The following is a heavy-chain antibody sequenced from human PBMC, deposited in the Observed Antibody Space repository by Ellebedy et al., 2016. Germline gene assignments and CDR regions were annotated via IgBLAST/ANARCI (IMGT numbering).Heavy chain of an antibody. CDR1: GGSLSGYY. D-gene: IGHD3-10*01. Sequence: SQTLSLTCAVYGGSLSGYYWSWIRQPPGKGLEWIGEINQSGTMNYSPSLKSRVTISVDKSKNQFSLRLSSVTAADTAVYFCARGIYGSGSVDYWGQGTLVTVSS. V-gene: IGHV4-34*01. CDR3: ARGIYGSGSVDY. CDR2: INQSGTM. J-gene: IGHJ4*02.